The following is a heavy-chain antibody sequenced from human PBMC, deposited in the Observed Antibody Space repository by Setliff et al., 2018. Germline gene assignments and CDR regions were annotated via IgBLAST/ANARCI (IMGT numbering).Heavy chain of an antibody. V-gene: IGHV3-7*03. J-gene: IGHJ4*02. CDR2: INPGGSEK. Sequence: PGGSLRLSCTASGLTFSNCWVSWVRQAPGKGLEWVASINPGGSEKYYVDSVKGRFTISRDNAKNSLSLQMNSLRAEDTAIYYCAKAASPLFGILGVEYHFDSWGQGKLVTVSS. CDR3: AKAASPLFGILGVEYHFDS. D-gene: IGHD3-3*01. CDR1: GLTFSNCW.